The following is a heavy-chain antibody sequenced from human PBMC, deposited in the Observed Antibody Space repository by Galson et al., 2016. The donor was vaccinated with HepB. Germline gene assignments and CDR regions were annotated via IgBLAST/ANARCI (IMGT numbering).Heavy chain of an antibody. V-gene: IGHV4-39*01. Sequence: ETLSLTCTVSGASISSSTYYWGWIRQPPGKGLEWIGNILYSGTTYYSPSLKSRATISIHTSRKQFSLRLSSVTAADTAIYYCATGQFESFGDWGQGTLVTVSS. J-gene: IGHJ4*02. CDR2: ILYSGTT. CDR3: ATGQFESFGD. D-gene: IGHD3-16*01. CDR1: GASISSSTYY.